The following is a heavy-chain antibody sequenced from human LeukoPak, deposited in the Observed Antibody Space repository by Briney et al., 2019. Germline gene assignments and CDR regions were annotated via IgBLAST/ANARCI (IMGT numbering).Heavy chain of an antibody. CDR2: IKQDGSEK. V-gene: IGHV3-7*01. J-gene: IGHJ4*02. CDR1: GFTFSSYW. D-gene: IGHD1-26*01. CDR3: AKVRGSWSFDY. Sequence: GGSLRLSCAASGFTFSSYWMSWVRQAPGKGLEWAANIKQDGSEKYYVDSAKGRFTISRDNSKNTLDLQMNSLRAEDTAVYYCAKVRGSWSFDYWGQGTLVTVSS.